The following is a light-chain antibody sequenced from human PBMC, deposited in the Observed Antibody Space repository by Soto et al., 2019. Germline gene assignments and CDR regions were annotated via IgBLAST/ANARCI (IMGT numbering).Light chain of an antibody. Sequence: DIEMIQSPSTLSESIGDRVTVTCRASQSINTWLAWYQQKPGKAPKLLIYDASSLQSGVPSRFTGRGSGTEFTLTIGSLQPDDFATYYRQQYDTYSRTFGQGIKVDI. CDR2: DAS. V-gene: IGKV1-5*01. CDR1: QSINTW. J-gene: IGKJ1*01. CDR3: QQYDTYSRT.